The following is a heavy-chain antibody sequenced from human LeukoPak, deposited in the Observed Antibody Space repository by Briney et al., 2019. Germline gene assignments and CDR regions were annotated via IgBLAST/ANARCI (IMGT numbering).Heavy chain of an antibody. Sequence: GGSLRLSCTGAGFGFSGYWMSWVRQVPGKGLEWVANIKQDASERYYVDSVRGRFTISRDNTRNSQYLQMNSLRVEDTAMYYCATAGGPFDHWGQGILVTVSS. D-gene: IGHD1-1*01. CDR1: GFGFSGYW. J-gene: IGHJ4*02. CDR2: IKQDASER. CDR3: ATAGGPFDH. V-gene: IGHV3-7*01.